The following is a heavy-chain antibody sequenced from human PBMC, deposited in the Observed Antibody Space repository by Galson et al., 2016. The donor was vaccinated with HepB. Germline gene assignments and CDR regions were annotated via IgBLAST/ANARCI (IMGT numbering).Heavy chain of an antibody. CDR3: ATLIPPIDHFDSSGPYYFDH. CDR2: ISGRSGKA. Sequence: SLRLSCAASGFTFYTYTMSWVRQAPGKGLEWVSPISGRSGKAYYADSIKSRFIISRDNSKNTLYPQMNSLRAEDTAVYYCATLIPPIDHFDSSGPYYFDHWGQGTLITVSS. V-gene: IGHV3-23*01. CDR1: GFTFYTYT. D-gene: IGHD3-22*01. J-gene: IGHJ4*02.